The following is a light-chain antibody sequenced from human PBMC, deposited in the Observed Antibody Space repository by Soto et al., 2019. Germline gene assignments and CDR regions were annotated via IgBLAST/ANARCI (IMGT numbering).Light chain of an antibody. CDR3: SSYTSSSTVV. CDR1: SSDVGGYNY. Sequence: QSALTQPASVSGSPGQSITISCTGTSSDVGGYNYVSWYQQHPGKAPKLMIYDVSNRPSGVSNRFSSSKSGNTASLTISGLRTEDEADYYCSSYTSSSTVVFGGGPKLTVL. J-gene: IGLJ2*01. V-gene: IGLV2-14*01. CDR2: DVS.